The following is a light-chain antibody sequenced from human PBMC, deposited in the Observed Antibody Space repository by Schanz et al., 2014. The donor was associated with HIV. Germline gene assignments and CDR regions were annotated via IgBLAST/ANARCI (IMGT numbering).Light chain of an antibody. Sequence: EIVMTQSPATLSVSPGERATLSCRASQSVSANLAWYQQKPGQAPRLLIYGASNKATGIPDRFSGSGSGTDFTLTISRLEPEDFAVYYCLQRSSWPITFGPGTRLEIK. J-gene: IGKJ5*01. CDR2: GAS. CDR3: LQRSSWPIT. CDR1: QSVSAN. V-gene: IGKV3-11*01.